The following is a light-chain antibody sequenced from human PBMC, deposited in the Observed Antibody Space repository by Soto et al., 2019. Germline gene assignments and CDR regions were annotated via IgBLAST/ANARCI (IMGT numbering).Light chain of an antibody. V-gene: IGKV3-20*01. CDR1: QSVSSSY. Sequence: EIVLTQSPGTLSLSPGERATLSCRASQSVSSSYLAWCQQKPGQAPRLLIYGASSRATGIPDRFSGSGSGTDFTLTISRLQSEDFAVYYCQQYDSSPLTFGQGTRLEIK. J-gene: IGKJ5*01. CDR3: QQYDSSPLT. CDR2: GAS.